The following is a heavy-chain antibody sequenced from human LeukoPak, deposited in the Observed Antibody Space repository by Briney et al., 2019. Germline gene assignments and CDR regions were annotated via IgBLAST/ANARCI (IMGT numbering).Heavy chain of an antibody. V-gene: IGHV4-59*11. CDR2: IYNSGST. J-gene: IGHJ4*02. D-gene: IGHD2/OR15-2a*01. CDR3: AREYCSSTTCYFDF. Sequence: SETLSLTCTVSGDSMRNHYWSWIRQPPGKGLEWIGYIYNSGSTNYSPSLKSRVTISVDTSKNQFSLKLSSATTADTAVYFCAREYCSSTTCYFDFWGQGTLVTVSS. CDR1: GDSMRNHY.